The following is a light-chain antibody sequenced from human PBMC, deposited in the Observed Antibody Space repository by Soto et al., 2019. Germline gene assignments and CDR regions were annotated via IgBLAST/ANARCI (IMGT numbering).Light chain of an antibody. CDR3: QQYGSSPNT. V-gene: IGKV3-20*01. CDR2: GAS. J-gene: IGKJ2*01. Sequence: EIVLTQSPGTLSLSPGERATLSCRASQSVSSSYLAWYQQKPGQAPRLLIYGASSRATGIPDRFSGSGSGTDFTLTISRLEPDYFAVYYCQQYGSSPNTFGQGTQLEIK. CDR1: QSVSSSY.